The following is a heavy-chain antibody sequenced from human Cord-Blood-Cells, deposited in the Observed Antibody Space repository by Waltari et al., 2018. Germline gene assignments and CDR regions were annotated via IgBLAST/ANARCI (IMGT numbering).Heavy chain of an antibody. Sequence: QVQLVQSGAEVKKPGASVKVSCKASGYTFTGYYMHWVRQAPGQGLEWMGWINPNSGGTNYAQKLQGWVTMTRDTSISTAYMERSRLRSDDTAVYYCARDYGNGSGSYYYGMDVWGQGTTVTVSS. J-gene: IGHJ6*02. D-gene: IGHD3-10*01. CDR1: GYTFTGYY. V-gene: IGHV1-2*04. CDR3: ARDYGNGSGSYYYGMDV. CDR2: INPNSGGT.